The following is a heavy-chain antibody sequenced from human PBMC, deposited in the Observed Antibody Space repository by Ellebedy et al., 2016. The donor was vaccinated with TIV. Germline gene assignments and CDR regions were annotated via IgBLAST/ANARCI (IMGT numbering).Heavy chain of an antibody. CDR3: VRDSTHGYDDY. CDR2: IIVGGST. Sequence: GKSLKISCAASGFTFSDYHMNWVRQAPGKGLEWVSSIIVGGSTYDADSVKGRFIISRDNAENSLYLQMNSLRVEDTAVYYCVRDSTHGYDDYWGQGTLVTVSS. J-gene: IGHJ4*02. CDR1: GFTFSDYH. D-gene: IGHD5-24*01. V-gene: IGHV3-69-1*01.